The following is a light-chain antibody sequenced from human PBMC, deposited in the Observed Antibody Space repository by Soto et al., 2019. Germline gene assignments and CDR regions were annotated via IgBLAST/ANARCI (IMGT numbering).Light chain of an antibody. V-gene: IGLV2-11*01. J-gene: IGLJ3*02. CDR1: SSDIGSYNY. Sequence: QSALTQPRSVSGSPGQSVTISCTGTSSDIGSYNYDSWYQQHPGKAPKLMIYDVSKRPSGVPDRFSGSKSGNTASLTISGLQTEDEADYYCCTYAGSYLWVFGGGTKVTVL. CDR3: CTYAGSYLWV. CDR2: DVS.